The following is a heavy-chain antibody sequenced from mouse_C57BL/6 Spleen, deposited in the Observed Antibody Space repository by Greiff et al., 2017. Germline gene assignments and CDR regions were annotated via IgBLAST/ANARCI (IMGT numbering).Heavy chain of an antibody. V-gene: IGHV1-64*01. CDR2: IHPNSGST. CDR1: GYTFTSYW. D-gene: IGHD2-5*01. CDR3: ASGAAYYSNYVRDY. Sequence: QVQLQQPGAELVKPGASVKLSCKASGYTFTSYWMHWVKQRPGQGLEWIGMIHPNSGSTNYNEKFKSKATLTVDKSSSTAYMQLSSLTSEDSAVYYCASGAAYYSNYVRDYWGQGTPLTVSS. J-gene: IGHJ2*01.